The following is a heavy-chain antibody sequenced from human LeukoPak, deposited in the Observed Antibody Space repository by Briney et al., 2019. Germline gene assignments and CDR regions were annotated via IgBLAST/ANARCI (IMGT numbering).Heavy chain of an antibody. CDR3: ARRYGSGSSGTFDY. CDR1: GGSISSSNYY. D-gene: IGHD3-10*01. J-gene: IGHJ4*02. Sequence: SETLSLTCTVSGGSISSSNYYWGWIRQPPGKGLEWIGSIYYSGSTNYNPSLKNRVTISVDTSKNQFSLKLSSVTAADTAVYYCARRYGSGSSGTFDYWGQGTLVTVSS. CDR2: IYYSGST. V-gene: IGHV4-39*07.